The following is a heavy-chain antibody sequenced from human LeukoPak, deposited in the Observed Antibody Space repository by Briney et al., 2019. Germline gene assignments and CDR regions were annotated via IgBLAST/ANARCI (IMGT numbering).Heavy chain of an antibody. V-gene: IGHV3-33*01. J-gene: IGHJ6*02. CDR1: GFTFSSYG. Sequence: GGSLRLSCAASGFTFSSYGVHWVRQAPGKGLEWVAVIWYDGSNKYYADSVKGRFTISRDNSKNTLYLQMNSLRAEDTAVYYCARGRGGGTTSYYYYGMDVWGQGTTVTVSS. CDR2: IWYDGSNK. CDR3: ARGRGGGTTSYYYYGMDV. D-gene: IGHD1-1*01.